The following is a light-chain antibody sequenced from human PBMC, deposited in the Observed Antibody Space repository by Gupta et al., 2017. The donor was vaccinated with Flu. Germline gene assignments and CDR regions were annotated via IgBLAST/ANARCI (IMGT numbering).Light chain of an antibody. CDR3: LLFYGGAWV. CDR1: TGAVTSGHY. Sequence: STGAVTSGHYPNWFQQKPGQAPMALIYSTNNKHAWTPARFSVSLLGGKAALTLSGVQPEDEAEYYCLLFYGGAWVFGGGTKLTVL. CDR2: STN. V-gene: IGLV7-43*01. J-gene: IGLJ3*02.